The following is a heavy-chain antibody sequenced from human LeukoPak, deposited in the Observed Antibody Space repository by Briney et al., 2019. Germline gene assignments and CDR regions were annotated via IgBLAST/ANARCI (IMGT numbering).Heavy chain of an antibody. D-gene: IGHD6-6*01. J-gene: IGHJ4*02. CDR2: IYPGDSDT. Sequence: GESLKISCKDSGYSFTNYWIGWVRQMPGKGLEWMGIIYPGDSDTRYSPSFQGQVTISADKSISTAYLQWSSLKASDTAMYYCARSAFSSSSPPFDYWGQGTLVTVSS. CDR1: GYSFTNYW. V-gene: IGHV5-51*01. CDR3: ARSAFSSSSPPFDY.